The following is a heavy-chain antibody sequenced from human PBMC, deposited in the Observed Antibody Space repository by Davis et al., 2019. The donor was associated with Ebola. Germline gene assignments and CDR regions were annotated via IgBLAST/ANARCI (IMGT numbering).Heavy chain of an antibody. CDR3: AKGLLWFGELLLLGADYFDY. CDR1: GFTFSSYG. V-gene: IGHV3-30*18. Sequence: GGSLRLSCAASGFTFSSYGMHWVRQAPGKGLEWVAVISYDGSNKYYADSVKGRFTISRDNSKNTLYLQMNSLRAEDTAVYYCAKGLLWFGELLLLGADYFDYWGQGTLVTVSS. D-gene: IGHD3-10*01. J-gene: IGHJ4*02. CDR2: ISYDGSNK.